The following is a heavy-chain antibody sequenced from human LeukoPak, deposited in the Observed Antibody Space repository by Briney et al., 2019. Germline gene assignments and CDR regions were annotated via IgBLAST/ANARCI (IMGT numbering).Heavy chain of an antibody. CDR3: ARDRGLVGATTDY. J-gene: IGHJ4*02. V-gene: IGHV3-33*01. Sequence: GGSLRLSCAASGFTFSSYGMHLVRQAPGKGMEGVAVIWYDGSNKYYADSVKGRFTISRDNSKNTLYLQMNSLRAEDTAVYYCARDRGLVGATTDYWGQGTLVTVSS. D-gene: IGHD1-26*01. CDR2: IWYDGSNK. CDR1: GFTFSSYG.